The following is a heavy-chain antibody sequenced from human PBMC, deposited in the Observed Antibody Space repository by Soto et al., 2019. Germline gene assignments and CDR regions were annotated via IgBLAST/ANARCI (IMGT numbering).Heavy chain of an antibody. J-gene: IGHJ2*01. Sequence: QVQLQESGPGLVKPSETLSLNCSVSGDAITRHYWSWIRQSPGKGLEWLGYFFHTGTALYNPSLRGRVTMSVDTSENQFSLKLISVITADTAVYFCARNYGGNSQFFDLWGRGTLVTVSS. CDR2: FFHTGTA. CDR1: GDAITRHY. V-gene: IGHV4-59*11. CDR3: ARNYGGNSQFFDL. D-gene: IGHD4-17*01.